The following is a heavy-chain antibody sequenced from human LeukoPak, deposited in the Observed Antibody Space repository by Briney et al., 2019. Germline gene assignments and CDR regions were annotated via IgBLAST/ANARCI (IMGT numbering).Heavy chain of an antibody. Sequence: GGSLRLSCAASGSTLNTYSMNWVRQAPGKGLEWVSSISSTGSDMYYVDSVKGRFTISRDNAKNSLFLQVNSLRAEDTALYYCAREVSEGFDFWGQGTLVTVSS. CDR3: AREVSEGFDF. V-gene: IGHV3-21*01. CDR1: GSTLNTYS. J-gene: IGHJ4*02. D-gene: IGHD3-22*01. CDR2: ISSTGSDM.